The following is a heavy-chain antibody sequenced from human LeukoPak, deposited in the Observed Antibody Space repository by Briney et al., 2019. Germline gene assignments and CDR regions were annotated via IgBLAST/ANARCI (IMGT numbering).Heavy chain of an antibody. V-gene: IGHV3-49*04. CDR2: IRSKAYGGTT. D-gene: IGHD3-9*01. CDR1: GFTFGDYV. CDR3: TRHSGDFDCFDI. J-gene: IGHJ3*02. Sequence: GGSLRLSCTASGFTFGDYVMSWVRQAPGKGLEWVGFIRSKAYGGTTEYAASVKGRFTISRDDSKSIAYLQMNSLKTEDTAVYYCTRHSGDFDCFDIWGQGTMVTVSS.